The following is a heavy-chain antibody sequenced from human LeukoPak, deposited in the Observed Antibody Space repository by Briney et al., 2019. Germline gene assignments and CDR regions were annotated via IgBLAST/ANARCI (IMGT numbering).Heavy chain of an antibody. J-gene: IGHJ4*02. CDR3: ARQSGYSDSSGYAQ. CDR2: VHTSGST. V-gene: IGHV4-4*07. CDR1: GGSISSYY. D-gene: IGHD6-6*01. Sequence: PSETLSLTCTVSGGSISSYYWSWIRQPAGKGLEWIGRVHTSGSTNYNPSLKSRVTISVDTSKNQFSLKLTSVTAADRAVYYCARQSGYSDSSGYAQWGQGILVTVSS.